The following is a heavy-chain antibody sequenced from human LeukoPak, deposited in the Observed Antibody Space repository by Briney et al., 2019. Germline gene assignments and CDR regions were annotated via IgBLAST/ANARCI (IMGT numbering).Heavy chain of an antibody. D-gene: IGHD3-10*01. CDR3: AKYGGFGEEVFDY. V-gene: IGHV3-23*01. Sequence: GGSLRLSCAASGFTFSSYGMSWVRQAPGKGLEWVSAISGSGGSTYYADSVKGRFTISRDNSKNTLYLQMNSLRAEDTAVYYCAKYGGFGEEVFDYWGQGTLVTVSS. J-gene: IGHJ4*02. CDR1: GFTFSSYG. CDR2: ISGSGGST.